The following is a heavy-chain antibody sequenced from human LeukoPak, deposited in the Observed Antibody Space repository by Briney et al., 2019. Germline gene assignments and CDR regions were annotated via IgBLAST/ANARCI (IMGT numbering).Heavy chain of an antibody. CDR3: ARDLYCSSTSCYGRSDWFDP. Sequence: ASVKVSCKASGYTFTAYYMHWVRQAPGQGLEWMGWINPNSGGTNYAQKFQDRVTMTRDASISTAYTELNRLRSDDTAVYYCARDLYCSSTSCYGRSDWFDPWGQGTLVTVSS. CDR2: INPNSGGT. J-gene: IGHJ5*02. D-gene: IGHD2-2*01. V-gene: IGHV1-2*02. CDR1: GYTFTAYY.